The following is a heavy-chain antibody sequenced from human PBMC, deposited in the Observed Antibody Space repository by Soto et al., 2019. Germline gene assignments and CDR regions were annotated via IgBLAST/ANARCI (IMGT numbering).Heavy chain of an antibody. CDR1: GFTFSSYG. CDR2: ISYDGSNK. D-gene: IGHD3-22*01. V-gene: IGHV3-30*18. Sequence: ESGGGVVQPGRSLRLSCAASGFTFSSYGMHWVRQAPGKGLEWVAVISYDGSNKYYADSVKGRFTISRDNSKNTLYLQMNSLRAEDTAVYYCAKGSYYYDSSGYYLFDYWGQGTLVTVSS. CDR3: AKGSYYYDSSGYYLFDY. J-gene: IGHJ4*02.